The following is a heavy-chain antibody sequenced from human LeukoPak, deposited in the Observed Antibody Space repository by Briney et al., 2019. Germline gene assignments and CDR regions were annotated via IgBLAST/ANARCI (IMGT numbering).Heavy chain of an antibody. CDR3: AKAAGYSSGWPFEY. Sequence: GGSLRLSCAASGFTFNSYGLHWVRQAPGKGLEWVAAIWHDGSNKYYADSVKGRFTISRDNSKNTLYLQMNSLRAEDTAVYYCAKAAGYSSGWPFEYWGQGTLVTVSS. J-gene: IGHJ4*02. D-gene: IGHD6-19*01. CDR2: IWHDGSNK. V-gene: IGHV3-33*06. CDR1: GFTFNSYG.